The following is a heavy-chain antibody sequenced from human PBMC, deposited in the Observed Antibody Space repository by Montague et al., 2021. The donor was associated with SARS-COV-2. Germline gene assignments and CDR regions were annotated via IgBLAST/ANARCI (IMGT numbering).Heavy chain of an antibody. CDR1: GFSLSTPNVG. V-gene: IGHV2-5*01. Sequence: PALVKPTQTLTLTCTFSGFSLSTPNVGVAWIRQPPGKALEWLAVIYSNGDKRYSPSLQGRLTITKDTSRNQVVLSLTNVDPLDTATYYCAHLIRYYDIFTGIPFDDWGQGTQVTVSS. D-gene: IGHD3-9*01. CDR3: AHLIRYYDIFTGIPFDD. J-gene: IGHJ4*02. CDR2: IYSNGDK.